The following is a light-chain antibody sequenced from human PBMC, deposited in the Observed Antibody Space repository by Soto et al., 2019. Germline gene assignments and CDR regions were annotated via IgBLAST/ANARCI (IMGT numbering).Light chain of an antibody. Sequence: AIRMTQSPSSLSASTVDRVTITCRASQGISSYLAWYQQKPGKAPKLLIYAASTLQSGVPSRFSGSGSGTDFTLTISCLQSEDFATYYCQQYYSYPPTFGPGTKVDI. CDR1: QGISSY. CDR2: AAS. J-gene: IGKJ3*01. V-gene: IGKV1-8*01. CDR3: QQYYSYPPT.